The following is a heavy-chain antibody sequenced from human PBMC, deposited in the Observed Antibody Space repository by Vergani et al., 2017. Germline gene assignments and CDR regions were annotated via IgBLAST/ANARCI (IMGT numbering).Heavy chain of an antibody. V-gene: IGHV3-11*05. Sequence: VQLVESGGGVVRPGGSLRLSCAASGFTFSDYYMSWIRQAPGKGLEWVSYISSSSSYTNYADSVKGRFTISRDNAKNSLYLQMNSLRAEDTAVYYCARSKYYYDSSGYRNDYWGQGTLVTVSS. CDR3: ARSKYYYDSSGYRNDY. J-gene: IGHJ4*02. CDR1: GFTFSDYY. CDR2: ISSSSSYT. D-gene: IGHD3-22*01.